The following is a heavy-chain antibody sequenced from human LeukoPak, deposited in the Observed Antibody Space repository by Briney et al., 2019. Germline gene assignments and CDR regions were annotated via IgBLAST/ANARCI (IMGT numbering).Heavy chain of an antibody. CDR3: ASFDSSGWHYFDY. V-gene: IGHV3-21*01. J-gene: IGHJ4*02. CDR1: GFTFSSYS. Sequence: GGSLRLSCAASGFTFSSYSMSWVRQAPGKGLEWVSSISSRSGYIYYGDSVKGRFTISRDNAKNSLYLQRNTLRAEDTAVYYCASFDSSGWHYFDYWGQGTLVTVSA. CDR2: ISSRSGYI. D-gene: IGHD6-19*01.